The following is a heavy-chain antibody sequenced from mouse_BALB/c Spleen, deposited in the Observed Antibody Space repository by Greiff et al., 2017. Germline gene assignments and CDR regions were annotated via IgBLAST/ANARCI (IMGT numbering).Heavy chain of an antibody. D-gene: IGHD1-1*02. CDR3: ARHYGYFDY. CDR2: ISNGGGST. CDR1: GFTFSSYT. Sequence: EVQRVESGGGLVQPGGSLKLSCAASGFTFSSYTMSWVRQTPEKRLEWVAYISNGGGSTYYPDTVKGRFTISRDNAKNTLYLQMSSLKSEDTAMYYCARHYGYFDYWGQGTTLTVSS. V-gene: IGHV5-12-2*01. J-gene: IGHJ2*01.